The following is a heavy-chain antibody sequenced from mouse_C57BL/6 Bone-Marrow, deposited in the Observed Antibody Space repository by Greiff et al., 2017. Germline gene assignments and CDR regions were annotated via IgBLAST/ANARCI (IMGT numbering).Heavy chain of an antibody. CDR2: ILPGSGST. D-gene: IGHD1-1*01. Sequence: VQLQQSGAELMKPGASVKLSCKATGYTFTGYWIAWVKQRPGHGLEWIGEILPGSGSTNYNEKFKGKATFTADTSSNTAYMQLSSLKTEDSAIYCCASEVTTTGLGLYYYAMDYWGQGTSVTVSS. J-gene: IGHJ4*01. CDR1: GYTFTGYW. CDR3: ASEVTTTGLGLYYYAMDY. V-gene: IGHV1-9*01.